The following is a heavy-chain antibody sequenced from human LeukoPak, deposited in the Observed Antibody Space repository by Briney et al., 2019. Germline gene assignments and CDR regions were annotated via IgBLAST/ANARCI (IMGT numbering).Heavy chain of an antibody. CDR2: ISWNSNTI. V-gene: IGHV3-9*01. CDR1: GFIFDDYA. J-gene: IGHJ6*03. Sequence: GGSLRLSCAASGFIFDDYAMHWVREAPGKGLEWVSGISWNSNTIGYADSVKGRFTISRDNAKNSLYLQMNSLRPEDTALYYCAKDAGGYYYYYMGVWGKGTTVTISS. D-gene: IGHD1-26*01. CDR3: AKDAGGYYYYYMGV.